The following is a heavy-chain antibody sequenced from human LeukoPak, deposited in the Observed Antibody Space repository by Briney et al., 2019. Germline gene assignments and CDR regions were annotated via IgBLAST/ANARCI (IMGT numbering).Heavy chain of an antibody. D-gene: IGHD5-12*01. CDR1: GYTFTGYY. V-gene: IGHV1-46*01. J-gene: IGHJ4*02. CDR2: ISPSGGST. Sequence: ASVKVSCKASGYTFTGYYMHWVRQAPGQGLEWMGIISPSGGSTSYAQKFQGRVTMTRDTSTSTVYMELNSLRAEDTAVYYCAKVLHKYSGYLSDYWGQGTLVTVSS. CDR3: AKVLHKYSGYLSDY.